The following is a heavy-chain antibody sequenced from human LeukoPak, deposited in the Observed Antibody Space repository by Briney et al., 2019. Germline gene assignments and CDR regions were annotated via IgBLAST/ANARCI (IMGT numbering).Heavy chain of an antibody. Sequence: PSQTLSLTCTVSGGSISSGSYYWSWIRQPAGKGLEWIGRIYTSGSTNYNPSLKSRVTISVDTSKNQFSLKLSSVTAADTAVYYCARVRQTGYSSGWTTSWGQGTLVTVFS. CDR2: IYTSGST. CDR1: GGSISSGSYY. CDR3: ARVRQTGYSSGWTTS. D-gene: IGHD6-19*01. V-gene: IGHV4-61*02. J-gene: IGHJ4*02.